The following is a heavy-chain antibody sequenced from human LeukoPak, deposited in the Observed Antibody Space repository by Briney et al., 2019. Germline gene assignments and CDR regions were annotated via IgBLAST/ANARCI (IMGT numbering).Heavy chain of an antibody. CDR3: PRMVVGATLLDY. V-gene: IGHV1-18*01. CDR1: GYTFTIYG. CDR2: IIAYNGNK. Sequence: ASVKVSCKASGYTFTIYGISWVRQAPGQGLEWMGWIIAYNGNKNNAQQLQPRSTMHTNTPTRTAYIELRSLRSDDTAVYYCPRMVVGATLLDYWGQGTLVTVSS. J-gene: IGHJ4*02. D-gene: IGHD1-26*01.